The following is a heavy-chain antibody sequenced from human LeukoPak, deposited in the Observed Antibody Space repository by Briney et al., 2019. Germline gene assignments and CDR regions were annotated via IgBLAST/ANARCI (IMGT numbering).Heavy chain of an antibody. CDR3: ARDLSRSPAWFDP. CDR2: INPNSGGT. J-gene: IGHJ5*02. Sequence: ASVKVSCKASGYTFTGYYMHWVRQAPGQGLEWMGRINPNSGGTNYVQKFQGRVTMTRDTSISTAYMELSRLRSDDTAVYYCARDLSRSPAWFDPWRQGTLVTVSS. CDR1: GYTFTGYY. D-gene: IGHD3-16*02. V-gene: IGHV1-2*06.